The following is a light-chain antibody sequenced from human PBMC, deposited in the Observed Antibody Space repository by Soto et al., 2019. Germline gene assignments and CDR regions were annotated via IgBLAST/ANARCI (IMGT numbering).Light chain of an antibody. CDR3: QQYGSSSRT. Sequence: EIVLTQSPGTLSLSPGERATLSCRASQSVSSYLAWYQQKPGQAPRLLIYGASSMAPGIPDRFSASGSGTDFTLTISSLEPEDFALYYCQQYGSSSRTFGQGTKVEVK. CDR2: GAS. J-gene: IGKJ1*01. V-gene: IGKV3-20*01. CDR1: QSVSSY.